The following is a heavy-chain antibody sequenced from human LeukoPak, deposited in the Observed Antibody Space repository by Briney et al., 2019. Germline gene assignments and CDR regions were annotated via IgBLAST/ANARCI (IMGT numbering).Heavy chain of an antibody. J-gene: IGHJ4*02. D-gene: IGHD3-10*01. Sequence: PGGSLRLSCAASGFTLSTYGMHWVRQAPGKGLEWVSLISYDGSKKYYADSVKGRFTISRDNSKSTLFLQLNSLRAEDTAVYYCVKDRHFYGAGTYYNLDYWGQGTLVTVSS. CDR2: ISYDGSKK. CDR3: VKDRHFYGAGTYYNLDY. CDR1: GFTLSTYG. V-gene: IGHV3-30*18.